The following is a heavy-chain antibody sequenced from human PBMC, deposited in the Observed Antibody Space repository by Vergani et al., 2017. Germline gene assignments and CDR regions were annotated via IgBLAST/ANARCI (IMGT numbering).Heavy chain of an antibody. CDR2: IRSKANSYAT. D-gene: IGHD4-11*01. CDR3: TRPYDYIWDWFDP. J-gene: IGHJ5*02. CDR1: GFTFSGSA. Sequence: EVQLVESGGGLVQPGGSLKLSCAASGFTFSGSAMHWVRQASGKGLEWVGRIRSKANSYATAYAASVKGRFTISRDDSKNTAYLQMNSLKTEDTAVYYCTRPYDYIWDWFDPWGQGTLVTVSS. V-gene: IGHV3-73*01.